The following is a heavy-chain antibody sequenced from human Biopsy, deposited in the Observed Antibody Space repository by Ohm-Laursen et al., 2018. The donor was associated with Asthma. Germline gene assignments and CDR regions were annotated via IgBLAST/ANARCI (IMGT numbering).Heavy chain of an antibody. D-gene: IGHD6-13*01. V-gene: IGHV1-2*04. Sequence: ASVKVSCKASGYTFTNYYIHWVRQAPGQGLEWMGWINPNSGVTKYAHNFQGWVTMTRDTSISTAYMEVSRLRSDDTAVYYCARGQKSAGDRWFDPWGQGTLVTVSS. CDR2: INPNSGVT. CDR3: ARGQKSAGDRWFDP. J-gene: IGHJ5*02. CDR1: GYTFTNYY.